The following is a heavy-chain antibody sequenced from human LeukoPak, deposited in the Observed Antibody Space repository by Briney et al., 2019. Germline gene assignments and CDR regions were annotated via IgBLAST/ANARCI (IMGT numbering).Heavy chain of an antibody. CDR1: GFTFSSYG. Sequence: GGSLRLSCAASGFTFSSYGMHWVRQAPGKGLEWVAVISYDGSNKYYADSVKGRFTISRDNSKNTLYLQMNSLRAEDTAVYYCARDQLGYCSSISCDDAFDIWGQGTMVTVSS. CDR3: ARDQLGYCSSISCDDAFDI. CDR2: ISYDGSNK. D-gene: IGHD2-2*01. J-gene: IGHJ3*02. V-gene: IGHV3-30*03.